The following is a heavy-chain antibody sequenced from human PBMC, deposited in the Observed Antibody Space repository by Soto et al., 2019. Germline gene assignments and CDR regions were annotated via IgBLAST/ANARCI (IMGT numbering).Heavy chain of an antibody. J-gene: IGHJ3*02. CDR3: AREGYSGYYSDAFDI. D-gene: IGHD5-12*01. V-gene: IGHV3-21*01. Sequence: EVQLVESGGGLVKPGGSLRLSCAASGFTFSSYSMNWVRQAPGKGLEWVSSISSSSSYIYYADSVKGRFTISRDNAKNSLYLQMNSLRAEDTAVYYCAREGYSGYYSDAFDIWGQGTMVTVSS. CDR2: ISSSSSYI. CDR1: GFTFSSYS.